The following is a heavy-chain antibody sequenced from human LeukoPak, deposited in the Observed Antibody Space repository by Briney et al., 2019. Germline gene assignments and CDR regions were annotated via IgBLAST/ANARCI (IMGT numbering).Heavy chain of an antibody. V-gene: IGHV1-8*01. CDR1: NYTFTSYG. CDR2: MNPNSGNT. Sequence: ASVTVSCKAFNYTFTSYGISWVRQAPGKGLEWMGWMNPNSGNTGYAQKFQGRVTMTRNTSISTAYMELSSLRSEDTAVYYCARGNDYGDYGWFDPWGQGTLVTVSS. J-gene: IGHJ5*02. D-gene: IGHD4-17*01. CDR3: ARGNDYGDYGWFDP.